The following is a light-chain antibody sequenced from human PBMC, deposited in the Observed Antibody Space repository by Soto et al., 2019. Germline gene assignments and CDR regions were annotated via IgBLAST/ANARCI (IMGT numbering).Light chain of an antibody. J-gene: IGLJ3*02. CDR1: SGSIASNY. V-gene: IGLV6-57*04. Sequence: NFMLTQPHSVSESPGKTVTISCIRSSGSIASNYVQWYQQCPGSAPSTVIYEDNQRPSGVPDRFSGSADSSSNSASLSISGLKPEDEADYYCQSYDTINRVFGGGTKLTVL. CDR3: QSYDTINRV. CDR2: EDN.